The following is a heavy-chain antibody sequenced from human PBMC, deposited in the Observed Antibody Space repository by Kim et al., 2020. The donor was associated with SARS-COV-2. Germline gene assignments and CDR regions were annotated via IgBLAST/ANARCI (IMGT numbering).Heavy chain of an antibody. CDR1: GAPVSGSLW. J-gene: IGHJ4*01. V-gene: IGHV4-4*02. CDR3: ARYHSAFYYFD. Sequence: SETLSLTCTVSGAPVSGSLWWSWVRQAPGKGLEWIGEVWHNGNTDHNVKTNYNPSLKGRVTLSVDKSENQVSLHMTSVTAADTAVYHCARYHSAFYYFD. D-gene: IGHD3-9*01. CDR2: VWHNGNTDHNVKT.